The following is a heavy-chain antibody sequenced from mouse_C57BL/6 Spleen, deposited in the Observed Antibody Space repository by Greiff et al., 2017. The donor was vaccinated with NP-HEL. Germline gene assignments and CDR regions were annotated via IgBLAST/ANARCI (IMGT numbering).Heavy chain of an antibody. J-gene: IGHJ2*01. Sequence: QVQLQQSGPELVKPGASVKISCKASGYAFSSSWMNWVKQRPGKGLEWIGRIYPGDGDTNYNGKFKGKATLTADKSSSTAYMQLSSLTSEDSAVYFCAREGLLYYYGSSYEGFDYWGQGTTLTVSS. V-gene: IGHV1-82*01. D-gene: IGHD1-1*01. CDR1: GYAFSSSW. CDR3: AREGLLYYYGSSYEGFDY. CDR2: IYPGDGDT.